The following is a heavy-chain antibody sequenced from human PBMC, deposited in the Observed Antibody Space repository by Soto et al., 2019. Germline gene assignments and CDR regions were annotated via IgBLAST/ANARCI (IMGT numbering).Heavy chain of an antibody. D-gene: IGHD2-15*01. CDR3: AREGYCSGGSCNDP. Sequence: ASETLSLTCTVSGGSISSGDYYWSWIRQPPGKGLEWIGYIYYSGSTYYNPSLKSRVTISVDTSKNQFSLKLSSVTAADTAVYYCAREGYCSGGSCNDPWGQGTLVTVSS. CDR2: IYYSGST. CDR1: GGSISSGDYY. J-gene: IGHJ5*02. V-gene: IGHV4-30-4*01.